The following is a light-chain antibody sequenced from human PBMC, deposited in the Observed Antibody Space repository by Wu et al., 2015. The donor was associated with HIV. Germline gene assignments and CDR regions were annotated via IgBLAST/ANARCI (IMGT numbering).Light chain of an antibody. V-gene: IGKV3D-15*01. CDR2: ATS. CDR3: HQSNAWPLT. CDR1: QSVTNN. Sequence: EIVMTQSPATLSVSPGERATLSCRASQSVTNNLAWYQQIPGQAPRLLMYATSSRATGIPDRLSGSGSGTDFTLTISRLEPEDFAIYYCHQSNAWPLTFGPGTRLDIK. J-gene: IGKJ5*01.